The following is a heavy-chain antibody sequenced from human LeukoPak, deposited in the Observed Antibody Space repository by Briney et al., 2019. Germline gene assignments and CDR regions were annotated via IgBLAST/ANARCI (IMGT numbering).Heavy chain of an antibody. V-gene: IGHV3-9*01. J-gene: IGHJ4*02. CDR1: GFTFSSYA. CDR2: ISWNSGSI. CDR3: AKGLGATIFYFDY. D-gene: IGHD1-26*01. Sequence: GGSLRLSCAASGFTFSSYAMSWVRQAPGKGLEWVSGISWNSGSIGYADSVKGRFTISRDNAKNSLYLQMNSLRAEDTALYYCAKGLGATIFYFDYWGQGTLVTVSS.